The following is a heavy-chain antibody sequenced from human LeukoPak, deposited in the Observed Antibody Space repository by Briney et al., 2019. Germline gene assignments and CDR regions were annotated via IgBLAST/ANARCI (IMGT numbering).Heavy chain of an antibody. V-gene: IGHV3-23*01. CDR2: FSGSGGNT. CDR3: AKARFGAFDY. J-gene: IGHJ4*02. CDR1: GFTFSSYA. D-gene: IGHD3-10*01. Sequence: GGSLRLSCAASGFTFSSYAMSWVRQAPGKGLEWVSTFSGSGGNTYYADSVKGRFTISRDNSKNTLYLQMNSLRAEDTAVYYCAKARFGAFDYWGQGTLVTVSS.